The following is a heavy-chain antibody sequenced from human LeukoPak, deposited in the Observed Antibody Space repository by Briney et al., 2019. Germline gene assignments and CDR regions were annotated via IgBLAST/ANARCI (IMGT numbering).Heavy chain of an antibody. V-gene: IGHV3-30*03. Sequence: RGSLRLSCAASGFTFSSYAMSWVRQAPGKGLEWVAVISYDGSNKYYADSVKGRFTISRDNSKNTLYLQMNSLRAEDTAVYYCAVPYCGGDCYQEYFQHWGQGTLVTVSS. CDR2: ISYDGSNK. D-gene: IGHD2-21*02. CDR3: AVPYCGGDCYQEYFQH. J-gene: IGHJ1*01. CDR1: GFTFSSYA.